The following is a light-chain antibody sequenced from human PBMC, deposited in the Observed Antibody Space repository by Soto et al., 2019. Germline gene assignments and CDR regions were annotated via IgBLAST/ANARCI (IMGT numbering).Light chain of an antibody. CDR2: AAS. CDR1: QSISTGY. V-gene: IGKV3-20*01. Sequence: EIVLTQSPATLSLSPGERATLSCRASQSISTGYLAWYQQKPGQSPRLVIYAASSRATGIPDRFSGSGSGTDFTLTISRLEPEDFAVYYCQQYATSPGTFGQGTKVAIK. CDR3: QQYATSPGT. J-gene: IGKJ1*01.